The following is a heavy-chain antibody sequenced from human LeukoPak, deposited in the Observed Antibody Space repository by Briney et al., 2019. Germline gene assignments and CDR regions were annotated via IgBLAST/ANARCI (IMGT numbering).Heavy chain of an antibody. CDR1: GFTFRGYG. V-gene: IGHV3-30*18. CDR2: ISYDGSNK. Sequence: GRSLRLSCAASGFTFRGYGMQWVRQAPGKGLEWVAVISYDGSNKYYADSVKGRFTISRDNSKNTLYLQMNSLRAEDTAVYYCAKDLSYSGYDRAFDIWGQGTMVTVSS. J-gene: IGHJ3*02. D-gene: IGHD5-12*01. CDR3: AKDLSYSGYDRAFDI.